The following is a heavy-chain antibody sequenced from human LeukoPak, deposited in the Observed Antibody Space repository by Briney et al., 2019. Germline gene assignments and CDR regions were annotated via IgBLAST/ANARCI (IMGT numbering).Heavy chain of an antibody. CDR2: IYYTGNT. J-gene: IGHJ4*02. D-gene: IGHD3-10*02. CDR1: GGSTSDYY. Sequence: SETLSLTCSVSGGSTSDYYWDWIRQPAGQGLEWLGRIYYTGNTAYNPSLESRLTMSLDTAKNQFSLKVTSVTAADTAVYYCARGGTLFTYFDSWGQGTLVTVSS. CDR3: ARGGTLFTYFDS. V-gene: IGHV4-4*07.